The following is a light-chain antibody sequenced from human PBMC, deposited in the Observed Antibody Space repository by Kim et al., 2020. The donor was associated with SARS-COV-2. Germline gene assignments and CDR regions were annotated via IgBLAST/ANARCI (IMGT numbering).Light chain of an antibody. CDR1: SSDVGGYNY. CDR3: SSYTSSSTLE. V-gene: IGLV2-14*03. CDR2: DVS. J-gene: IGLJ2*01. Sequence: QFALTQPASVSGSPGQSITISCTGTSSDVGGYNYVSCYQQHPGKAPKLMIYDVSNRPSGVSNRFSGSKSGNTASLTISGLQAEDEADYYCSSYTSSSTLEFGGGTQLTVL.